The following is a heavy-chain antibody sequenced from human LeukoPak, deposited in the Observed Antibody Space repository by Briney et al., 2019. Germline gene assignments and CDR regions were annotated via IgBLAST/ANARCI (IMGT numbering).Heavy chain of an antibody. Sequence: PGGSLRLSCAASGFTFSSYAMHWVRQAPGKGLEWVAVISYDGSNKYYADSVKGRFTISRDNSKNTLYLQMNSLRAEDTAVYYCASSSGYSYEIDYWGQGTLVTVSS. CDR2: ISYDGSNK. CDR1: GFTFSSYA. CDR3: ASSSGYSYEIDY. V-gene: IGHV3-30-3*01. J-gene: IGHJ4*02. D-gene: IGHD5-18*01.